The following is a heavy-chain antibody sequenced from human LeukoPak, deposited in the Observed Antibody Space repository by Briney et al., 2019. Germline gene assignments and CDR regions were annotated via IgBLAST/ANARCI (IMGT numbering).Heavy chain of an antibody. Sequence: GGSLRLSCAASGFTLSGYEMNWVRQAPGKGLEWVSYISSSGSTIYYADSVKGRFTISRDNAKNSLYLQMNSLRAEDTAVYYCAINSSGYLGNDAFDIWGQGTMVTVSS. CDR2: ISSSGSTI. D-gene: IGHD3-22*01. V-gene: IGHV3-48*03. J-gene: IGHJ3*02. CDR1: GFTLSGYE. CDR3: AINSSGYLGNDAFDI.